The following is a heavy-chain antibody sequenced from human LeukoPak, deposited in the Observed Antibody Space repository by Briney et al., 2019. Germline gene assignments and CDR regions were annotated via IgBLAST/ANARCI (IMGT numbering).Heavy chain of an antibody. CDR1: GSTFSSYA. Sequence: GGSLRLSCAASGSTFSSYAMSWVRQAPGKGLEWVSAITDSGDVTYYADSVKGRFTISRDNSKNTLDLQINSLRAEDTAIYYCAKAPMEDSWYIHFDYWGQGTLVTVSS. J-gene: IGHJ4*02. CDR3: AKAPMEDSWYIHFDY. V-gene: IGHV3-23*01. CDR2: ITDSGDVT. D-gene: IGHD6-13*01.